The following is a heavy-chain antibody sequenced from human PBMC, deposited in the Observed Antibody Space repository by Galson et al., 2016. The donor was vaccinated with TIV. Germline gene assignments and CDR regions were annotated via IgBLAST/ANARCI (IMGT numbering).Heavy chain of an antibody. CDR2: IYYSGST. D-gene: IGHD6-13*01. CDR3: ARQSGYGTSWFPYYFDY. V-gene: IGHV4-59*08. Sequence: LSLTCTVSGDSINNYYWTWIRQPPGKGLEWIGYIYYSGSTNYSPSLKSRVTISRDTSKNQFSLKLNSATASDTAVYYCARQSGYGTSWFPYYFDYWGQGTLVTVSS. CDR1: GDSINNYY. J-gene: IGHJ4*02.